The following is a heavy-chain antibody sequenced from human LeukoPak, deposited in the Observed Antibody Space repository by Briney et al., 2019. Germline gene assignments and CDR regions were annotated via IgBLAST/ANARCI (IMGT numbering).Heavy chain of an antibody. V-gene: IGHV4-4*07. CDR3: ARDTGYFGSGGFDY. CDR1: GGSISGAY. Sequence: KASETLSLTCTDSGGSISGAYWSWIRQPAGKGLECIGRIHTSGSTKYNPSLKSRISMSVDTSENQISLKLSSITAADTAVYYCARDTGYFGSGGFDYWGQGTLVTVSS. D-gene: IGHD3-10*01. J-gene: IGHJ4*02. CDR2: IHTSGST.